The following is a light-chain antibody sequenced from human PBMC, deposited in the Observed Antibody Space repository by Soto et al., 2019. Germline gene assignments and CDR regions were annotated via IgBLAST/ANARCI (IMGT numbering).Light chain of an antibody. CDR2: DAS. CDR1: QSISTW. V-gene: IGKV1-5*01. J-gene: IGKJ2*01. Sequence: DIPMTQSPSTLSASVGDRVTITCRASQSISTWLAWYQQLPGKAPKLLIYDASSLESGVPSRFSGSGSGTEFTLTISSLQPDDFATYYCQQYNIYSPHTFGQGTKVEIK. CDR3: QQYNIYSPHT.